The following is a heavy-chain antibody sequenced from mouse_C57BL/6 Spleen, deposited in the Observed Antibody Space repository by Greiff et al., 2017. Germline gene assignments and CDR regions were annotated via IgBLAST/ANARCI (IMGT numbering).Heavy chain of an antibody. Sequence: QVQLQQPGAELVMPGASVKLSCKASGYTFTSYWMHWVKQRPGQGLEWIGEIYPSDSYTNYNQKFKVKSTLTVDKSSSTAYMQLSSLTSEDSAVYYCARRGYYGSRPHWYLDVWGTGTTGPVSS. CDR3: ARRGYYGSRPHWYLDV. D-gene: IGHD1-1*01. V-gene: IGHV1-69*01. J-gene: IGHJ1*03. CDR1: GYTFTSYW. CDR2: IYPSDSYT.